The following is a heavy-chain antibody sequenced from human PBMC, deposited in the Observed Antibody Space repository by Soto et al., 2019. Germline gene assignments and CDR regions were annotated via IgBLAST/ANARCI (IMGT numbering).Heavy chain of an antibody. CDR2: ITWNSATI. CDR3: AKDRWARESIDV. Sequence: PGGSLRLSCAGSGFTFDDYCMHWVRQGPWKGLEWVSGITWNSATIGYAASVKGRFTISRDNAKNSLYLQMSSLTTEDTAVYYCAKDRWARESIDVCGQGTTVAVCS. V-gene: IGHV3-9*01. J-gene: IGHJ6*02. CDR1: GFTFDDYC.